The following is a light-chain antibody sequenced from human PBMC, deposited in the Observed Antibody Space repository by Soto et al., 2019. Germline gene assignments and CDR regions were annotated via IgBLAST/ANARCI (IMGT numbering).Light chain of an antibody. V-gene: IGKV1D-16*01. CDR2: GAS. Sequence: DIHLTQSPSSLSASLGDRVTITFRASQGISTSLGWYRQRPETAPGPLISGASILQGGVPSRFSGSGSGTEFTLTISSLQSEDFATYYCQHYDSYPITFGRGARLEIK. CDR1: QGISTS. J-gene: IGKJ5*01. CDR3: QHYDSYPIT.